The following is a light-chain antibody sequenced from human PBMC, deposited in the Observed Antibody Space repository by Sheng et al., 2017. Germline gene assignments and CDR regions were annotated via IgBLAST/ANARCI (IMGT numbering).Light chain of an antibody. CDR1: QSISSW. V-gene: IGKV1-5*03. CDR2: KAS. J-gene: IGKJ2*01. CDR3: QQYNSYPYT. Sequence: DIQMTQSPSTLSASVGDRVTITCRASQSISSWLAWYQQKPGKAPKLLIYKASSLESGVPSRFSGSGSGTEFTLTISSLQPDDFATYYCQQYNSYPYTLVQGPKLEIK.